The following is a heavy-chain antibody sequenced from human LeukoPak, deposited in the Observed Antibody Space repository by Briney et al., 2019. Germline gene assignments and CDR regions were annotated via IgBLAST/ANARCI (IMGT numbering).Heavy chain of an antibody. Sequence: GASVKVSCKAPGYTFTSYGISWVRQAPGQGLEWMGWINPNSGGTNYAQKFQGRVTMTRDTSISTAYMELSRLRSDDTAVYYCARERTLTSCYDYWGQGTLVTVSS. CDR1: GYTFTSYG. CDR3: ARERTLTSCYDY. V-gene: IGHV1-2*02. CDR2: INPNSGGT. D-gene: IGHD2-15*01. J-gene: IGHJ4*02.